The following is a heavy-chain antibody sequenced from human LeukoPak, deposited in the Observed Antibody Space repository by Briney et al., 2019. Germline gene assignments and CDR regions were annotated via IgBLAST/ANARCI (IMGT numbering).Heavy chain of an antibody. D-gene: IGHD4/OR15-4a*01. V-gene: IGHV1-46*01. Sequence: ASVTVSYKASGYPFTNYYIHGVPQAPGQGLEWMGIIMSTGPSTISTSYAQRFQGRVTITWDTSTTTVYMEMSGLSSEDTAVYDSASADYSRWSHFDYWGQGTLVAVSS. CDR2: IMSTGPSTIST. CDR1: GYPFTNYY. J-gene: IGHJ4*02. CDR3: ASADYSRWSHFDY.